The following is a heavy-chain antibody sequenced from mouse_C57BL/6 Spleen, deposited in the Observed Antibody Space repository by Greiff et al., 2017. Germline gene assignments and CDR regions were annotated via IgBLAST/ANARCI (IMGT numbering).Heavy chain of an antibody. CDR1: GYSFTSYY. D-gene: IGHD4-1*01. CDR2: IYPGSGNT. V-gene: IGHV1-66*01. CDR3: AREGNGNYWYFDV. Sequence: QVHVKQSGPELVKPGASVKISCKASGYSFTSYYIHWVKQRPGQGLEWIGWIYPGSGNTKYNEKFKGKATLTADTSSSTAYMQLSSLTSEDSAVYYCAREGNGNYWYFDVWGTGTTVTVSS. J-gene: IGHJ1*03.